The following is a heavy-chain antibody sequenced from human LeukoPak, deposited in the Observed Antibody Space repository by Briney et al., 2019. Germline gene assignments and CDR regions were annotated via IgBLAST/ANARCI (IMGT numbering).Heavy chain of an antibody. CDR2: IYSGGST. CDR1: GFTVSSNY. J-gene: IGHJ4*02. D-gene: IGHD2-15*01. Sequence: PGGSLRLSRSAPGFTVSSNYMSWVRQAPGKGLEWVSVIYSGGSTYYADSVKGRFTISRDNSKNTLYLQMNSLRAEDTAVYYCARDHCRCYSFVDWGQGTLVTVSS. V-gene: IGHV3-53*01. CDR3: ARDHCRCYSFVD.